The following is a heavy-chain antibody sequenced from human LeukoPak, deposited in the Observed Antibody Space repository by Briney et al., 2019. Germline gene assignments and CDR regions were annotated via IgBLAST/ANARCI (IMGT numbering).Heavy chain of an antibody. CDR2: IYYSGST. Sequence: PSETLSLTCTVSGGSISSYYWSWSRQPPGRGLEWIGYIYYSGSTNYNPSLKSRVTISVDTSKNQFSLKLSSVTAADTAVYYCAREYCSGGSCHFDYWGQGTLVTVSS. CDR1: GGSISSYY. D-gene: IGHD2-15*01. V-gene: IGHV4-59*01. J-gene: IGHJ4*02. CDR3: AREYCSGGSCHFDY.